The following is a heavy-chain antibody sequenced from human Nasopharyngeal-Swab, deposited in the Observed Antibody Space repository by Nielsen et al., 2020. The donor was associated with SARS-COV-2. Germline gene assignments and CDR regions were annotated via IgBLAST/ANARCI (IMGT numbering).Heavy chain of an antibody. Sequence: GESLKISCVASGFTFGNYWMHWVRQVPGKGLVWVSHINADGSSTTYADSVKGRFTISRDNAKNTLFLQMDNLRAEDTAVYYCTRLTYYYDSSSGGWGQGTLVTVSP. J-gene: IGHJ4*02. V-gene: IGHV3-74*01. CDR2: INADGSST. D-gene: IGHD3-22*01. CDR1: GFTFGNYW. CDR3: TRLTYYYDSSSGG.